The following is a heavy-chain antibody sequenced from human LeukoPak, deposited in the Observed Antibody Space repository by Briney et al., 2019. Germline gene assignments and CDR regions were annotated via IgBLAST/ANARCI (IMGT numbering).Heavy chain of an antibody. V-gene: IGHV3-48*01. J-gene: IGHJ4*02. CDR1: GFTFSSYS. D-gene: IGHD1-26*01. CDR3: AREHYSGGYYFDY. CDR2: ISSSSTI. Sequence: PGGSLRLSCAASGFTFSSYSMNWVRQAPGKGLEWVSYISSSSTIYYADSVKGRFTISRDNAKNSLYLQMNSLRAEDTAVYYCAREHYSGGYYFDYWGQGTLVTVSS.